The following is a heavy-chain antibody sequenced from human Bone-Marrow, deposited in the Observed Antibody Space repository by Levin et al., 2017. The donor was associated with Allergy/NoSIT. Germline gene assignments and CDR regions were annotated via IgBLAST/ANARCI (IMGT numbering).Heavy chain of an antibody. Sequence: SETLSLICSVSGGSISSYYWTWIRQSPGKGLEWIGYIYYSGSTNYNPSLKSRVTISVDTSRNQVSLQLSSVTAADTAVYYCATGRRPTTGWLGTRGQQYYYYYALDVWGQGTTVTVSS. V-gene: IGHV4-59*01. CDR1: GGSISSYY. CDR2: IYYSGST. D-gene: IGHD1-1*01. CDR3: ATGRRPTTGWLGTRGQQYYYYYALDV. J-gene: IGHJ6*02.